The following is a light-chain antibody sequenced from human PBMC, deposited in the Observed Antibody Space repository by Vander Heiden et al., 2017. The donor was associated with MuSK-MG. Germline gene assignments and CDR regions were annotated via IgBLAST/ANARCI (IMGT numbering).Light chain of an antibody. J-gene: IGLJ1*01. CDR2: DNS. Sequence: SVLTQPPSVSGAPGQRVTIPRPGSSPNIGAGYDVHWYQQLPGTAPKLLIYDNSNRPSGVPDRFSGSKSGTSASLAITGLQAEDEADYYCRSCDSGLSGYVFGTGTKVTVL. CDR3: RSCDSGLSGYV. CDR1: SPNIGAGYD. V-gene: IGLV1-40*01.